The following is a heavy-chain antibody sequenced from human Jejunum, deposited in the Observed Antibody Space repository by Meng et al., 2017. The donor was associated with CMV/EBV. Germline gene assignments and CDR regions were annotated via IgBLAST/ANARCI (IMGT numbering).Heavy chain of an antibody. D-gene: IGHD3-3*01. CDR2: LTPRTGGT. CDR1: GYTFTDNV. CDR3: ARHGNYLDV. Sequence: SCKASGYTFTDNVIHWVRQAPGQGLEWMGWLTPRTGGTFYAQNSQGRVTMTGDTSISTVYMELRRLTSDDTAVYYCARHGNYLDVWGQGTTVTVSS. J-gene: IGHJ6*02. V-gene: IGHV1-2*02.